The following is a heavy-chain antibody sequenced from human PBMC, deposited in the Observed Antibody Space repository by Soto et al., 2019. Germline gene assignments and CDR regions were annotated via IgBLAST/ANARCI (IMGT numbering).Heavy chain of an antibody. V-gene: IGHV3-66*04. CDR1: GFTVSSNY. J-gene: IGHJ4*02. CDR2: IYSGGST. D-gene: IGHD2-8*01. Sequence: EVQLVESGGGLVQPGGSLRLSCAASGFTVSSNYMSWVRQAPGKGLEWVSVIYSGGSTYYADSVKGRFTISRDNSKNTLYLQRNSRRVEGTAVYYCARRRAPSHSPGVGWGQGTLVIVSS. CDR3: ARRRAPSHSPGVG.